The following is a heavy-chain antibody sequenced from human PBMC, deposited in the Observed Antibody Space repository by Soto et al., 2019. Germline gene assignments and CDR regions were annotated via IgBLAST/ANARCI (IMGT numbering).Heavy chain of an antibody. D-gene: IGHD4-17*01. Sequence: QVQLVESGGGVVQPGRSLRLSCAASGFTFSSYGMHWVRQAPGKGLEWVAVIWYDGSNKYYADSVKGRFTISRDNSKNTLYLQMNSLRAEDTAVYYCARYGDYGDYPDLWGRGTLVTVSS. CDR2: IWYDGSNK. CDR3: ARYGDYGDYPDL. J-gene: IGHJ2*01. CDR1: GFTFSSYG. V-gene: IGHV3-33*01.